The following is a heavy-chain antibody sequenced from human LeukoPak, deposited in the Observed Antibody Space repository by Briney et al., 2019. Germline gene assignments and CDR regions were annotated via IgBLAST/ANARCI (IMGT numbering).Heavy chain of an antibody. J-gene: IGHJ3*02. CDR1: GGSISSYY. CDR2: IYYSGST. Sequence: PSETLSLTCTVSGGSISSYYWSWIRQPPGKGLEWIGYIYYSGSTNYNPSLKSRVTISVDTSKNQFSLKLSSVTAADTAVYYCARLQLPDAFDIWGQGTMVTVSS. V-gene: IGHV4-59*01. D-gene: IGHD2-2*01. CDR3: ARLQLPDAFDI.